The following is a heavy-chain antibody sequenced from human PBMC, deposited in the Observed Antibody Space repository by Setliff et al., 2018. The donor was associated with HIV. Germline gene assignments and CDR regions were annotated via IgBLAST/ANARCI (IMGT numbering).Heavy chain of an antibody. CDR2: MNPNSGNT. D-gene: IGHD6-13*01. Sequence: GASVKVSCKASGHTFTSYDINWVRQATGRGLEWMGWMNPNSGNTGYAQKFQGRDTMTRNTSISTAYMELSSLRSEDSAVYYCASSWSRVPYYGLDVWGQGTTVTVSS. CDR1: GHTFTSYD. J-gene: IGHJ6*02. CDR3: ASSWSRVPYYGLDV. V-gene: IGHV1-8*01.